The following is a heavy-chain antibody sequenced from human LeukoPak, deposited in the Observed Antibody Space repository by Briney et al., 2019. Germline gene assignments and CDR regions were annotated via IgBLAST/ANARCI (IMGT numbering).Heavy chain of an antibody. CDR1: GYTFTSYG. D-gene: IGHD4-23*01. V-gene: IGHV1-18*01. CDR3: ARSYYGGNSGDY. CDR2: ISAYNGNT. J-gene: IGHJ4*02. Sequence: ASVKVSCKASGYTFTSYGISWVRQAPGQGLEWMGWISAYNGNTNYAQKLQGRVTMTTDTYTSTAYMELRSLRSDDTAVYYCARSYYGGNSGDYWGQGTLVTVSS.